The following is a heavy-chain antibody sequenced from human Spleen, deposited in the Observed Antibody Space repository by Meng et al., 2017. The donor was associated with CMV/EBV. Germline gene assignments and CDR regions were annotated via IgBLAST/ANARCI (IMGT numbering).Heavy chain of an antibody. CDR2: IYSGGSTT. D-gene: IGHD3-10*01. CDR1: GFTFNNYV. CDR3: AKGRMVRGVITGALDY. V-gene: IGHV3-23*03. J-gene: IGHJ4*02. Sequence: GESLKISCAASGFTFNNYVMTWVRQAPGKGLEWVSLIYSGGSTTYYADSVKGRFTISRDNSKNTLYLQMNSLRAEDTAEYYCAKGRMVRGVITGALDYWGQGTLVTVSS.